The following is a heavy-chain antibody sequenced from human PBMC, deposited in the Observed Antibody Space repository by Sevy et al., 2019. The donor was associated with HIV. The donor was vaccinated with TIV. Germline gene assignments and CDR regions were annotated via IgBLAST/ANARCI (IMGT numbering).Heavy chain of an antibody. CDR2: IWFDGSNT. CDR1: GFTFSTYG. V-gene: IGHV3-33*01. CDR3: ARDLEFYDYGDYGPAFMPDY. Sequence: GGSLRLSCAASGFTFSTYGMHWVRQAPGKGLEWVALIWFDGSNTYYADSVKGRFTISRDIAKNTLHLQMNSLRAEDTAVYYCARDLEFYDYGDYGPAFMPDYWGQGTTVTVSS. J-gene: IGHJ6*02. D-gene: IGHD4-17*01.